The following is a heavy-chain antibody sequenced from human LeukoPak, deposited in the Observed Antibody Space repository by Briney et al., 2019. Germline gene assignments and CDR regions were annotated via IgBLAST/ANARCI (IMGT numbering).Heavy chain of an antibody. D-gene: IGHD6-13*01. CDR3: ANPPVRYSSSSYYYYYYMDV. V-gene: IGHV3-23*01. CDR1: GFTFSSYA. CDR2: ISGSGGST. J-gene: IGHJ6*03. Sequence: PGGSLRLSCAASGFTFSSYAMSWVRQAPGKGLEWVSAISGSGGSTYYADSVKGRFTISRDNSKNTLYLQMNSLRAEDTAVYYCANPPVRYSSSSYYYYYYMDVWGKGTTVTVSS.